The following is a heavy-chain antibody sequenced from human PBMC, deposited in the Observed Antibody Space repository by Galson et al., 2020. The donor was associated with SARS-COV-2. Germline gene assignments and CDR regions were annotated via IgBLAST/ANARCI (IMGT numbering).Heavy chain of an antibody. CDR3: ARDSHDIVVVPAATNWFDP. CDR1: GGTFSSYA. V-gene: IGHV1-69*06. CDR2: IIPIFGTA. D-gene: IGHD2-2*01. Sequence: SVKVSCKASGGTFSSYALSWVRQAPGQGLEWMGGIIPIFGTANYAQKFQGRVTITADKSTSTAYMELSSLRSEDTAVYYCARDSHDIVVVPAATNWFDPWGQGTLVTVSS. J-gene: IGHJ5*02.